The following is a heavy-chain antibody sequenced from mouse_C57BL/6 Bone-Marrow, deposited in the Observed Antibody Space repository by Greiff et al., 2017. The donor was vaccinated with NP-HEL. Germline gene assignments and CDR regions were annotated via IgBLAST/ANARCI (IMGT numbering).Heavy chain of an antibody. CDR3: ARESGDGYYDYYAMDH. CDR1: GYTFTSYW. Sequence: VQLQQPGAELVMPGASVKLSCKASGYTFTSYWMHWVKQRPGQGLEWIGEIDPSDSYTNYNQKFKGKSTLTVDKSSSTAYMQLSSLTSEDSAVYYCARESGDGYYDYYAMDHWGQGTSVTVSS. V-gene: IGHV1-69*01. D-gene: IGHD2-3*01. J-gene: IGHJ4*01. CDR2: IDPSDSYT.